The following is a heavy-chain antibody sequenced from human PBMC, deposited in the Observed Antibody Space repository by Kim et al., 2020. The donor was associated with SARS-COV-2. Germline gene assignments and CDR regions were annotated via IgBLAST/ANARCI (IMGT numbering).Heavy chain of an antibody. CDR3: ARGGGHSFSE. Sequence: ILYADSVKGRFTSSRDNAKNSLSLQMNSLRDEDTAVYYCARGGGHSFSEWGQGTLVTVSS. J-gene: IGHJ4*02. V-gene: IGHV3-48*02. CDR2: I. D-gene: IGHD5-12*01.